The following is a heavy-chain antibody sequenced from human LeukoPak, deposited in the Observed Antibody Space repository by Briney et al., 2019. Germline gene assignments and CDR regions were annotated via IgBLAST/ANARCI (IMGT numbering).Heavy chain of an antibody. CDR2: ISSSSSYI. Sequence: PGGSLRLSCAASGFTFSSYSMNWVRQAPGKGLEWVSSISSSSSYIYYADSVKGRFTISRDNAKNSLYLQMNSLRAEDTGVYYCARGYYYDSSAYDPFGGHWGQGTLVTVSS. D-gene: IGHD3-22*01. CDR1: GFTFSSYS. V-gene: IGHV3-21*01. J-gene: IGHJ4*02. CDR3: ARGYYYDSSAYDPFGGH.